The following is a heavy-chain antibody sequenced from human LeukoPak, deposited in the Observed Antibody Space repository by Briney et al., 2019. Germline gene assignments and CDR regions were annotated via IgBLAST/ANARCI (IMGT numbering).Heavy chain of an antibody. V-gene: IGHV1-69*05. CDR1: GGTFSSYA. D-gene: IGHD3-10*01. Sequence: SSVKVSCKASGGTFSSYAIRWVRQAPGQGLEWMGRIIPIFGTANYAQKFQGRVTITTDESTSTAYMELSSLRSEDTAVYYCARVDYYGSAHHTPVGAFDIWGQGTMVTVSS. J-gene: IGHJ3*02. CDR2: IIPIFGTA. CDR3: ARVDYYGSAHHTPVGAFDI.